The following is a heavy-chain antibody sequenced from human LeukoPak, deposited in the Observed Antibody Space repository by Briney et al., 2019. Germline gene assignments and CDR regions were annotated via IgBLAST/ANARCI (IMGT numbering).Heavy chain of an antibody. Sequence: ASVTVSCKASGYTFTGYYMHWVRQAPGQGLEWMEWINPNSGGTNYAQKFQGRVTMTRDTSISTAYMELSRLRSDDTAVYYCARDFRAAMVSDWFDPWGQGTLVTVSS. CDR1: GYTFTGYY. CDR2: INPNSGGT. CDR3: ARDFRAAMVSDWFDP. D-gene: IGHD5-18*01. J-gene: IGHJ5*02. V-gene: IGHV1-2*02.